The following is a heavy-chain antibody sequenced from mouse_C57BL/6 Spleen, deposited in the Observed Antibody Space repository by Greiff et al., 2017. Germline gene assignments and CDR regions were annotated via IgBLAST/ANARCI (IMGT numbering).Heavy chain of an antibody. V-gene: IGHV1-53*01. J-gene: IGHJ3*01. CDR3: ARANWDWLAY. CDR1: GYSFTSYW. D-gene: IGHD4-1*01. CDR2: INPSNGGP. Sequence: VQLQQPGPELVKPGASVKMSCKASGYSFTSYWMHWVKQSPGQGLEWIGNINPSNGGPNYHEKFKSQATLTVDNSSSTAYMQLSHLTAEDSAVYYCARANWDWLAYWGQGNLVTVSA.